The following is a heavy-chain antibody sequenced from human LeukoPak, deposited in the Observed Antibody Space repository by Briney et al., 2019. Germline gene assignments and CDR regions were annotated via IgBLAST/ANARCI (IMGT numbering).Heavy chain of an antibody. V-gene: IGHV4-59*01. CDR2: IYYSGST. D-gene: IGHD3-22*01. CDR3: ARTYYYDSSGYYTRASDAFDI. Sequence: SETLSLTCTVSGGSISSYYWSWIRQPPGKGPEWIGDIYYSGSTNYNPSLKSRVTISVDTSKNQFSLKLSSVTAADTAVYYCARTYYYDSSGYYTRASDAFDIWGQGTMVTVSS. J-gene: IGHJ3*02. CDR1: GGSISSYY.